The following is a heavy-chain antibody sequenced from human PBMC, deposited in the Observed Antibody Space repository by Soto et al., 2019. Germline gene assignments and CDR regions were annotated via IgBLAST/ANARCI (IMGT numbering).Heavy chain of an antibody. CDR1: GFSFSNYA. J-gene: IGHJ4*02. CDR3: AKGSATSRPYYFDY. V-gene: IGHV3-23*01. Sequence: GSLSLSCAASGFSFSNYAMSWVRQAPGKGLEWVSAIIGAGDDTFHADSVKGRLTISRDNSKNTLFLQMNSLRADDTALYYCAKGSATSRPYYFDYWGQGTLVTVSS. CDR2: IIGAGDDT.